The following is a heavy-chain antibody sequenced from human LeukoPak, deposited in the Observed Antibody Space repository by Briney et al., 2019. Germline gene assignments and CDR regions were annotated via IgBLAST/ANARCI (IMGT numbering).Heavy chain of an antibody. Sequence: SVKVSCKASGGTFSSYAISWVRQAPGQGLEWRGRIIPIFGTANYAQKFQGRVTITADESTSTAYMELSSLTSEDTAVYYCASVTTVTTKGHGAFDIWGQGTMVTVSS. CDR2: IIPIFGTA. D-gene: IGHD4-17*01. V-gene: IGHV1-69*15. CDR3: ASVTTVTTKGHGAFDI. CDR1: GGTFSSYA. J-gene: IGHJ3*02.